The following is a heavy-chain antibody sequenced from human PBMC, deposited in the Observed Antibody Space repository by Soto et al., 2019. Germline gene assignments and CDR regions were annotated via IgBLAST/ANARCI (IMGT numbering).Heavy chain of an antibody. V-gene: IGHV3-21*01. CDR2: IDFRRGST. CDR1: GFTLSIYS. CDR3: ASKEVEPRPYSFAF. D-gene: IGHD1-1*01. Sequence: VGSLRLSCAASGFTLSIYSMSWVRQAPGKGLEWVSSIDFRRGSTYYADSVKGRFTISRDNTKNSVFLQLNSLRAEDTAVYYCASKEVEPRPYSFAFWGQGTMVTVSS. J-gene: IGHJ4*02.